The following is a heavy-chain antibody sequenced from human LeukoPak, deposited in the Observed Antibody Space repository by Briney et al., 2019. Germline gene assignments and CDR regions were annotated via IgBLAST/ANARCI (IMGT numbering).Heavy chain of an antibody. D-gene: IGHD3-22*01. CDR3: ARDPSNSSGYHAHFDS. J-gene: IGHJ4*02. V-gene: IGHV1-18*01. CDR1: GYTFTHHG. CDR2: ISCYNGDT. Sequence: ASVKVSCKASGYTFTHHGISWVRQAPGQGLEWMGWISCYNGDTMYAQNVQGRVTMTTDTSTRTAYIELRSLRPDDTAMYYCARDPSNSSGYHAHFDSWGQGTLVTVSS.